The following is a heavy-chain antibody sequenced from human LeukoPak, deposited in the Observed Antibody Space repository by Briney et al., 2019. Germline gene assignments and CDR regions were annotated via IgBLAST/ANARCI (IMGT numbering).Heavy chain of an antibody. CDR3: ARGGDSSSWSLYYYYYGMDV. CDR1: GGSISSYY. Sequence: SETLSLTCTVSGGSISSYYWSWIRQPPGKGLEWIGYIYYSGSTNYNPSLKSRVTISVDTSKNQFSLKMSSVTAEDTDVYYCARGGDSSSWSLYYYYYGMDVWGQGTTVTVSS. J-gene: IGHJ6*02. V-gene: IGHV4-59*01. D-gene: IGHD6-13*01. CDR2: IYYSGST.